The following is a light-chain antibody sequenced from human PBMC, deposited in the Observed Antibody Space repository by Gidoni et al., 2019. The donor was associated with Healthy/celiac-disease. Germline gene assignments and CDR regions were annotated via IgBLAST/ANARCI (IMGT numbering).Light chain of an antibody. CDR2: GNS. Sequence: QSVLTQPPSVSGAPGQRVTISCTGSSSHIGAGYDVHWYQQLPGTAPKRLIYGNSNRPSGVPDRFSGSKSGTSASLAITGLQAEDEADYYCQSYDSSLSAFYVFGTGTKVTVL. CDR1: SSHIGAGYD. CDR3: QSYDSSLSAFYV. J-gene: IGLJ1*01. V-gene: IGLV1-40*01.